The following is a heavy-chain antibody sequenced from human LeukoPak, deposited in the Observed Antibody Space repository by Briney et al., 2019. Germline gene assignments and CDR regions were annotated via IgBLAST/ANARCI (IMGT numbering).Heavy chain of an antibody. Sequence: GGSLRLSCAASGFTFSSYSMNWVRQAPGKGLEWVSGISGSGAGTYYADSVKGRFTISRDNSKNTLFLQMNSLRADDTAVYYCAKLGGWYYYYGVDVWGQGTTVTVSS. D-gene: IGHD3-16*01. CDR2: ISGSGAGT. V-gene: IGHV3-23*01. J-gene: IGHJ6*02. CDR3: AKLGGWYYYYGVDV. CDR1: GFTFSSYS.